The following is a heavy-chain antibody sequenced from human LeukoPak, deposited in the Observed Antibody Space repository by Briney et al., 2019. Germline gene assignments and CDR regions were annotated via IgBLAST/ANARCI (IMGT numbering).Heavy chain of an antibody. D-gene: IGHD2-2*01. CDR1: GFTFSNYG. CDR3: AKERDVVPAAYFDY. Sequence: GGSLRLSCAASGFTFSNYGMSWVRQAPGKGLEWVSAISGSGGSTYYADSVKGRFTISRDNSKNTLYLQMNSLRAEDTAIYYCAKERDVVPAAYFDYWGQGTLVTVSS. CDR2: ISGSGGST. V-gene: IGHV3-23*01. J-gene: IGHJ4*02.